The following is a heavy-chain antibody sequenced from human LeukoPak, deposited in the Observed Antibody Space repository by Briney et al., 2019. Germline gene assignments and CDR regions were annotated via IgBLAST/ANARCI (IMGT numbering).Heavy chain of an antibody. CDR1: GFTFSNSW. CDR2: IKEDGSVK. J-gene: IGHJ4*02. CDR3: ARDRAYSTHDY. V-gene: IGHV3-7*01. Sequence: GGSLRLSCTASGFTFSNSWMTWVRQAPGKGLEWVADIKEDGSVKNYVEYVKGRFTISRDNAKNSLHLQMSSLRVEDTAVYYCARDRAYSTHDYWGQGTLVRVSS. D-gene: IGHD2/OR15-2a*01.